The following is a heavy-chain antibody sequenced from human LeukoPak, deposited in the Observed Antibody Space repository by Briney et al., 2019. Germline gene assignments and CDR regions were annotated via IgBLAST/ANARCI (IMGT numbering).Heavy chain of an antibody. V-gene: IGHV3-20*04. CDR1: GFTFDDYG. CDR3: ARATWDPNYYYYMDV. D-gene: IGHD1-26*01. J-gene: IGHJ6*03. Sequence: PGGSLRLSCAASGFTFDDYGINWVRQAPGKGLEWVSGINWNGGNTGYADSVKGRFTISRDNAKNSLYLQMNSLRAEDTAVYFCARATWDPNYYYYMDVWGKGTTVTISS. CDR2: INWNGGNT.